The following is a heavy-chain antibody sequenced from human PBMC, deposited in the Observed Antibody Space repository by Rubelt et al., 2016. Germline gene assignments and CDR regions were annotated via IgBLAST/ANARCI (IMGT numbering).Heavy chain of an antibody. CDR1: GYTFTSYD. V-gene: IGHV1-8*01. Sequence: QVQLVQSGAEAKKPGASVKVSCKASGYTFTSYDINWVRQATGQGLEWMGWMNPNSGNTGYAQKFQGRVTMPRNTSISTAYIELSRLRSEETAVYYCARLSITIFGVVVYYYGMDVWGQGTTVTVSS. D-gene: IGHD3-3*01. CDR2: MNPNSGNT. CDR3: ARLSITIFGVVVYYYGMDV. J-gene: IGHJ6*02.